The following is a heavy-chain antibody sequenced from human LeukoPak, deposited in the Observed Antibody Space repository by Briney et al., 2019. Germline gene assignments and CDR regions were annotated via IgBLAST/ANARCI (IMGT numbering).Heavy chain of an antibody. CDR2: ISAKNGNT. V-gene: IGHV1-18*01. J-gene: IGHJ4*02. CDR1: GYTFTSYG. D-gene: IGHD1-26*01. CDR3: ARDTEWEKNPDYFDY. Sequence: ASVKVSCKASGYTFTSYGISWVRQAPGHGLEWMGWISAKNGNTNYAQKVQGRVTMTTDTSTSTAYMEMRSLRSDDTAVYYCARDTEWEKNPDYFDYWGQGTLVTVSS.